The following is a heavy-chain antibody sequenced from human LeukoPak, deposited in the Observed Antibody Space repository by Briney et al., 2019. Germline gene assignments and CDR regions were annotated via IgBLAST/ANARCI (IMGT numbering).Heavy chain of an antibody. D-gene: IGHD6-13*01. CDR1: GYTFTGYY. CDR2: INPNSGGT. CDR3: ARVQQLVIAGGWYFDL. V-gene: IGHV1-2*02. Sequence: ASVKVSCKASGYTFTGYYMHWVRQAPGQGLEWMGWINPNSGGTNYARKFQGRVTMTRDTSISTAYMELSRLRSDDTAVYYCARVQQLVIAGGWYFDLWGRGTLVTVSS. J-gene: IGHJ2*01.